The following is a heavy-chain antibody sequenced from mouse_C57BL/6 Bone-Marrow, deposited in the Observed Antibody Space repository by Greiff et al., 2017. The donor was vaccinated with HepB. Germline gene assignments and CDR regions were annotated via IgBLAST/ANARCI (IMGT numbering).Heavy chain of an antibody. Sequence: EVQRVESWGGLVQPGGSLKLSCAASGFTFSDYYMYWVRQTPEKRLEWVAYISNGGGSTYYPDTVKGRFTISRDNAKNTLYLQMSRLKSEDTAMYYCARHGLYYFDYWGQGTTLTVSS. CDR2: ISNGGGST. D-gene: IGHD6-1*01. V-gene: IGHV5-12*01. J-gene: IGHJ2*01. CDR3: ARHGLYYFDY. CDR1: GFTFSDYY.